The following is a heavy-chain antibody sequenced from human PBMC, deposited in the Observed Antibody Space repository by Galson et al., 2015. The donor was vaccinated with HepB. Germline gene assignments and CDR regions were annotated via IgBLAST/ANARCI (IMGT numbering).Heavy chain of an antibody. V-gene: IGHV4-61*01. J-gene: IGHJ6*02. CDR2: IYYSGST. Sequence: ETLSLTCTVSGGSVSSGSYYWSWIRQPPGKGLEWIGYIYYSGSTNYNPSLKSRVTISVDTSKNQFSLKLSSVTAADTAVYYCARITYGDYPYYYYGMDVWGQGTTVTVSS. D-gene: IGHD4-17*01. CDR1: GGSVSSGSYY. CDR3: ARITYGDYPYYYYGMDV.